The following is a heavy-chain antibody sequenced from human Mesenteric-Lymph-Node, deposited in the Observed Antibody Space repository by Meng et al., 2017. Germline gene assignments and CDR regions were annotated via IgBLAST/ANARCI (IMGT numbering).Heavy chain of an antibody. CDR2: FDPEDGET. Sequence: ASVKVSCKVSGYTLTELSMHWVRQAPGKGLEWKGGFDPEDGETIYAQKFQGRVTMTEDTSTDTAYMELSSLRSEDTAVYYCATYPKVVTAIDYYYYYGMDVWGQGTTVTVSS. CDR3: ATYPKVVTAIDYYYYYGMDV. CDR1: GYTLTELS. J-gene: IGHJ6*02. V-gene: IGHV1-24*01. D-gene: IGHD2-21*02.